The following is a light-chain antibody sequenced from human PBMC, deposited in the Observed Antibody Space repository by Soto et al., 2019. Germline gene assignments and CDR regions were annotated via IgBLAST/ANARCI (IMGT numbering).Light chain of an antibody. V-gene: IGKV3-15*01. CDR1: QSVSSN. J-gene: IGKJ5*01. CDR3: QQYNNWPSIT. CDR2: GAS. Sequence: EIVMTQSPATLSVSPGERATLSCRASQSVSSNLSWYQQKPGQSPRLLIYGASTRPTGIPARFSGSGSGTEFTHTISSLQSEDFAVYYCQQYNNWPSITFGQRTRLE.